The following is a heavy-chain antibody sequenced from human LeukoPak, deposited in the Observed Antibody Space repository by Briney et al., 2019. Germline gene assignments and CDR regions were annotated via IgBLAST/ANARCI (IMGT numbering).Heavy chain of an antibody. CDR2: ISGSGGST. J-gene: IGHJ4*02. Sequence: GGSLRLSCAASGFTFSSYGMSWVRQAPGKGLEWVSAISGSGGSTYYADSVKGRFTISRDNSKNTLYVQMNSLRAEDTAVYYCAKDRGWELKLFDYWGQGTLVTVSS. CDR1: GFTFSSYG. D-gene: IGHD1-26*01. V-gene: IGHV3-23*01. CDR3: AKDRGWELKLFDY.